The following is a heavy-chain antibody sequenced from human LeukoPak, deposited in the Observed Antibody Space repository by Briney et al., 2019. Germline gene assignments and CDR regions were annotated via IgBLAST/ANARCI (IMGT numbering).Heavy chain of an antibody. CDR3: ARTGTAMAPTFYYYYYMDV. J-gene: IGHJ6*03. CDR2: IYPGGSDT. CDR1: GYSFTSYW. D-gene: IGHD5-18*01. Sequence: GESLKISCKGSGYSFTSYWIGWVRQMPGKGLEWMGIIYPGGSDTRYSPSFQGQVTISADKSISTAYLQWSSLKALDTAMYYCARTGTAMAPTFYYYYYMDVWGKGTTVTVSS. V-gene: IGHV5-51*01.